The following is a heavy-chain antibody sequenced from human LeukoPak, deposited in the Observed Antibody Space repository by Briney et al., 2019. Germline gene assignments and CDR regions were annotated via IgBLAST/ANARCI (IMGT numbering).Heavy chain of an antibody. V-gene: IGHV1-2*06. J-gene: IGHJ3*02. D-gene: IGHD6-19*01. CDR1: GYTFRDYF. Sequence: ASVKVSCKASGYTFRDYFMFWVRQAPGHGLDWMGRINPNSGGTKYAQKFQGRVTMTRDTSISTAYMELSGLRSDDAAVFYCARGFSSGRFGFDIWGPGTVVAVSS. CDR2: INPNSGGT. CDR3: ARGFSSGRFGFDI.